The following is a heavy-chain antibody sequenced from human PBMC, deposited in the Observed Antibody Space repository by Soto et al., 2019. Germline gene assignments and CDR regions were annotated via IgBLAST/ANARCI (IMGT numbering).Heavy chain of an antibody. CDR3: AREGQWLPRGAFNI. J-gene: IGHJ3*02. CDR2: IYSGGST. CDR1: GFTVSSSY. V-gene: IGHV3-66*01. D-gene: IGHD6-19*01. Sequence: GGSLRLSCAASGFTVSSSYMNWVRQAPGKGLEWISVIYSGGSTHYADSMKGRFIISRDNSKNTLYLQMNSLRAEDTAVYYCAREGQWLPRGAFNIWGQGTMVTVS.